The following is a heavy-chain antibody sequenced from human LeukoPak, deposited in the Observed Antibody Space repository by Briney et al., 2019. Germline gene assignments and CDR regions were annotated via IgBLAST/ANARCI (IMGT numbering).Heavy chain of an antibody. CDR1: GFTVSSNY. J-gene: IGHJ4*02. CDR2: IYSGGST. Sequence: GGSLRLSCAASGFTVSSNYMSWVRQAPGKGLEWVSVIYSGGSTYYADSVKGRFTISRDNSKNTLSLQMNSLRAEDTAVYYCARDIAAAGTFDYWGQGTLVTVSS. D-gene: IGHD6-13*01. V-gene: IGHV3-53*01. CDR3: ARDIAAAGTFDY.